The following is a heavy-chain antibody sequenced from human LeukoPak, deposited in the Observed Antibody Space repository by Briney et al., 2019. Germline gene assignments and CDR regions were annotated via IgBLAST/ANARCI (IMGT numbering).Heavy chain of an antibody. D-gene: IGHD3-16*02. CDR3: TSRSSTFGGVIDLDY. CDR2: IRNKGNSYAT. Sequence: GGSLRLSCAASGFTFSGSTIHWVRQTSGKGLEWVGRIRNKGNSYATAYAASVKGRFTISRDDSKNTAYRQMNSLKTEDTAVYYCTSRSSTFGGVIDLDYWGQGTLVTVSS. CDR1: GFTFSGST. J-gene: IGHJ4*02. V-gene: IGHV3-73*01.